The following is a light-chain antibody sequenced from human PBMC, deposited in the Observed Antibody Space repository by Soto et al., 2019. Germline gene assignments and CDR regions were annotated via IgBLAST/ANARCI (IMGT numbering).Light chain of an antibody. CDR1: QSINNW. J-gene: IGKJ1*01. Sequence: DIQMTQSPSTLSASVGDRVTITCRASQSINNWLAWYQQKPGKAPKLLIYDASSLESGVPSRFSGSGSGTEFTLTISSLQPEDFATYYCLQHNSYPLTFGQGTKVDIK. CDR3: LQHNSYPLT. CDR2: DAS. V-gene: IGKV1-5*01.